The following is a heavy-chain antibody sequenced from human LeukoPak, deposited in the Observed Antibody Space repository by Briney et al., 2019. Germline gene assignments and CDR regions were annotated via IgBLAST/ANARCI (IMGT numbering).Heavy chain of an antibody. D-gene: IGHD3-10*01. V-gene: IGHV3-21*01. Sequence: GGSLRLSCAASGFTFSSYSMNWVRQAPGKGLEWVSSISSSSSYIYYADSVKGRFTISRDNDKNSLYLQMSSMRAEDTAVYYCAREGKFDYWGQGTLVTVSS. CDR1: GFTFSSYS. J-gene: IGHJ4*02. CDR3: AREGKFDY. CDR2: ISSSSSYI.